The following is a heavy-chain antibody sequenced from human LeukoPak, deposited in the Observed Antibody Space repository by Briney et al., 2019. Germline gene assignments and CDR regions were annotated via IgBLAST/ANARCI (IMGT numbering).Heavy chain of an antibody. Sequence: PSETLSLTCTVSGGSISSSSYYWGWIRQPPGKGLEWIGSIYYSGSTYYNPSLKSRVTISVDTSKNQFSLKLSSVTAADTAVYYCARESYRITMVRGVIPPYYFDYWGQGTLVTVSS. CDR3: ARESYRITMVRGVIPPYYFDY. V-gene: IGHV4-39*07. J-gene: IGHJ4*02. CDR2: IYYSGST. D-gene: IGHD3-10*01. CDR1: GGSISSSSYY.